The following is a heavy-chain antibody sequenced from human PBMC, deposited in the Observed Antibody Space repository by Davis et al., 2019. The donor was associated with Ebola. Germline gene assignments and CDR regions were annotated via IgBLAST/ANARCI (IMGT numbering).Heavy chain of an antibody. V-gene: IGHV3-13*01. CDR2: IGTAGDT. CDR3: ATNHDYGGNWDDYYYGMDV. D-gene: IGHD4-23*01. Sequence: GESLKISCAASGFTFSSYDMHWVRQATGKGLEWVSAIGTAGDTYYPGSVKGRFTISRENAKNSLYLQMNSLRAGDTAVYYCATNHDYGGNWDDYYYGMDVWGQGTTVTVSS. CDR1: GFTFSSYD. J-gene: IGHJ6*02.